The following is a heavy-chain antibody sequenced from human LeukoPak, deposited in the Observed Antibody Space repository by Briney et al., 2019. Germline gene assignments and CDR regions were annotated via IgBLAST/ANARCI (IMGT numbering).Heavy chain of an antibody. CDR3: ATVGLLWFGDYYYMDV. Sequence: SVKVSCKASGFTFTSSAMQWVRQARGQRLEWIGWIVVGSGNTNYAQKFQERVTITRDMSTSTAYMELSSLRSEDTAVYYCATVGLLWFGDYYYMDVWGKGTTVTISS. CDR2: IVVGSGNT. V-gene: IGHV1-58*02. CDR1: GFTFTSSA. J-gene: IGHJ6*03. D-gene: IGHD3-10*01.